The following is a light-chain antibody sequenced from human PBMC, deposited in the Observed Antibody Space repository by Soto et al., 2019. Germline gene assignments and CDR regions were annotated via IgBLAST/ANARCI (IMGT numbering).Light chain of an antibody. CDR1: SGHSSYA. V-gene: IGLV4-69*01. Sequence: QPVLTQSPSASASLGASVKLTCTLSSGHSSYAIAWHQQQPEKGPRYLMKVNSDGSHTKGDGIPDRFSGSSSGAERYLTISSLQSEDEADYYCQTWGTGLLVFGGGTQLTVL. CDR2: VNSDGSH. CDR3: QTWGTGLLV. J-gene: IGLJ3*02.